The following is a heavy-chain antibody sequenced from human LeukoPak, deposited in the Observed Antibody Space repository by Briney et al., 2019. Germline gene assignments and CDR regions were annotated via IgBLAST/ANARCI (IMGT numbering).Heavy chain of an antibody. CDR1: GGFISSSSYY. Sequence: PSETLSLTCTVSGGFISSSSYYWGWIRQPPGKGLEWIGSIYYSGSTYYNPSLKSRVTISVDTSKNQFSLKLKSVIAADTAVYYCARHVLMRSSSSRFDYWGQGTLVTVSS. CDR3: ARHVLMRSSSSRFDY. D-gene: IGHD2-2*01. J-gene: IGHJ4*02. CDR2: IYYSGST. V-gene: IGHV4-39*01.